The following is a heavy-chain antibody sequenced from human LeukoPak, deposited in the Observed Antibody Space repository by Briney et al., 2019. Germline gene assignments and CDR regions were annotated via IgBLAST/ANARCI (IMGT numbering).Heavy chain of an antibody. J-gene: IGHJ6*03. V-gene: IGHV4-38-2*02. CDR3: AREAVPHYYDSSGPRDYYYMDV. CDR2: IYHSEST. CDR1: GYSISSGYY. Sequence: SETLSLTCTVSGYSISSGYYWGWIRQPPGKGLEWIGGIYHSESTYYNPSLKSRVTISVDTSKNQFSLKLSSVTAADTAVYYCAREAVPHYYDSSGPRDYYYMDVWGKGTTVTVSS. D-gene: IGHD3-22*01.